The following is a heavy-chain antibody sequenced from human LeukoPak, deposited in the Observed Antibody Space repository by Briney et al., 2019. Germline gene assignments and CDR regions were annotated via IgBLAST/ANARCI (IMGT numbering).Heavy chain of an antibody. D-gene: IGHD4/OR15-4a*01. J-gene: IGHJ3*02. CDR3: VRDPMSQNPANNAFDI. Sequence: ASVKVSCKASGYTFTGYYMHWVRQAPGQGLEWMGWINPNSGGTNYAQKFQGRVTMTRDTSISTAYMELSRLRSDDTAVYYCVRDPMSQNPANNAFDIWGQGTMVTVSS. V-gene: IGHV1-2*02. CDR1: GYTFTGYY. CDR2: INPNSGGT.